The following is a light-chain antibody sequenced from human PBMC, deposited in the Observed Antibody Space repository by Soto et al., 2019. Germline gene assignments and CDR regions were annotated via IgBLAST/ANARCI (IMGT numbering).Light chain of an antibody. Sequence: EIVRTQSPASLSVSPGGRATVACWSSQSVSSNLAWYQQKPGQAPRLLIYGASTRATGIPARFSGSGSGTEFTLTISSLQSEDFVVYYCQQYNSWPPITFGQGTRLEIK. CDR1: QSVSSN. CDR2: GAS. V-gene: IGKV3D-15*01. J-gene: IGKJ5*01. CDR3: QQYNSWPPIT.